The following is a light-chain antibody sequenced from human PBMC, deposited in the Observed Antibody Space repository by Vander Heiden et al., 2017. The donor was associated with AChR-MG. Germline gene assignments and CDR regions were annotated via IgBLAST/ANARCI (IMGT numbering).Light chain of an antibody. Sequence: SALTQPVSVSGSPGQSITIRCKGTSSDIGNSYYVSWYQRHPCKAPKVLLYDVSTRPPGASNRFSGSKSGNTASLTISGLQADDEADYYCNSYTTDNTYVFGSGTKVTVL. V-gene: IGLV2-14*03. CDR3: NSYTTDNTYV. CDR1: SSDIGNSYY. J-gene: IGLJ1*01. CDR2: DVS.